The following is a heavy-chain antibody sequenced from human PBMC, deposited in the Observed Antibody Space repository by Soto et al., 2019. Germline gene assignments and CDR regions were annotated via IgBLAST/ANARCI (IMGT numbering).Heavy chain of an antibody. J-gene: IGHJ6*02. D-gene: IGHD5-18*01. V-gene: IGHV5-10-1*01. CDR2: IDPSGSYT. CDR3: ARYTAMAYYYYGMDV. Sequence: GESLKISCKRSVYSFTRSWICSVRQMTGKGLEWMGRIDPSGSYTNYSPSFQGHVTISADKSISTAYLQWSSLKASDTAMYYCARYTAMAYYYYGMDVWGQGTTVTVSS. CDR1: VYSFTRSW.